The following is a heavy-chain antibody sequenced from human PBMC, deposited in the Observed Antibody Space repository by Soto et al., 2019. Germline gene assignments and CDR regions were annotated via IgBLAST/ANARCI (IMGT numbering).Heavy chain of an antibody. Sequence: QITLKESGPTLLKPTQTLTLTCTFSGFSLSTSGVGVVWIRQPPGKALQWLALIYWDDDERFSPALRNRLTITTDTSKNQVFLTMTNMDPVDTATYYCAPQTYYYGSGTIDVWGQGTTVTVSS. V-gene: IGHV2-5*02. CDR3: APQTYYYGSGTIDV. D-gene: IGHD3-10*01. CDR1: GFSLSTSGVG. J-gene: IGHJ6*02. CDR2: IYWDDDE.